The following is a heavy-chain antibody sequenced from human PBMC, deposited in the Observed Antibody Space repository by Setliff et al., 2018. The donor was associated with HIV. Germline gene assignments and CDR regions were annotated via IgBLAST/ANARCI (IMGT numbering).Heavy chain of an antibody. J-gene: IGHJ6*03. CDR2: INNNGST. V-gene: IGHV4-4*07. D-gene: IGHD1-26*01. CDR3: ARESGSAYYYYYMDV. Sequence: SDTLSLTCNVSGDSITTYYWSWIRQPAGKRLDWIGRINNNGSTNYNPSLKSRVIMSLDTSKNQFSLRLSSMSAADTAVYYCARESGSAYYYYYMDVWGKGTTVTVSS. CDR1: GDSITTYY.